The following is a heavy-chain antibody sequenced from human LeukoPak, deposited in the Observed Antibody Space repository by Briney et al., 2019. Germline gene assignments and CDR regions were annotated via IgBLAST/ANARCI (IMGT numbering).Heavy chain of an antibody. CDR3: ARITYDFWSGYYMPDDP. J-gene: IGHJ5*02. CDR1: GYTFTNYG. V-gene: IGHV1-18*01. CDR2: ISIYNGNT. Sequence: AASVKVSCKASGYTFTNYGISWVRQAPGQGLEWMGWISIYNGNTDYAQKLRGRVTMTTDTSTSTAYMELRSLRSDDTAVYYCARITYDFWSGYYMPDDPWAREPWSPSPQ. D-gene: IGHD3-3*01.